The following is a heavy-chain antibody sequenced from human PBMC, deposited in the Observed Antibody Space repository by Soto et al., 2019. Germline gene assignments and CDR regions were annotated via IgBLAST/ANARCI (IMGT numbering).Heavy chain of an antibody. D-gene: IGHD2-2*02. J-gene: IGHJ6*02. V-gene: IGHV4-61*01. CDR1: GGSVSSGSYY. CDR2: IYYSGNT. Sequence: PSETLSLTCTVSGGSVSSGSYYWSWIRQPPGKGLEWIGYIYYSGNTNYNPSLKSRVTISVDTSKNPFSLKLSSVTAADTAVYYCARDSPPSCSSTSCYTADPSYYYYGMDVWGQGTTVTVSS. CDR3: ARDSPPSCSSTSCYTADPSYYYYGMDV.